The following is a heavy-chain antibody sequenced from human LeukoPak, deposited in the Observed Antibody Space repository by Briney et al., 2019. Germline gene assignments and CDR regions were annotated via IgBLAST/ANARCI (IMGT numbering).Heavy chain of an antibody. CDR2: ISSSGSTI. CDR3: ARDHYGSGSYYSSDYYYGMDV. D-gene: IGHD3-10*01. CDR1: GFTFSSYE. Sequence: GSLRLSCAASGFTFSSYEMNWVRQAPGKGLEWVSYISSSGSTIYYADSVKGRFTISRDNAKNSLYLQMNSLRAEDTAVYYCARDHYGSGSYYSSDYYYGMDVWGKGTTVTVSS. V-gene: IGHV3-48*03. J-gene: IGHJ6*04.